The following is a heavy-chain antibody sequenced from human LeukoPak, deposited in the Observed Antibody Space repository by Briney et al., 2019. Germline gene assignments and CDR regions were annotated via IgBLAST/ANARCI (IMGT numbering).Heavy chain of an antibody. D-gene: IGHD3-3*02. V-gene: IGHV4-34*01. J-gene: IGHJ4*02. CDR1: GGSFNGYY. CDR2: INPSGRT. CDR3: ARTHFIISNYFDY. Sequence: SETLSLTCTVYGGSFNGYYWSWIRQPPGKGLEWIGEINPSGRTNYNPSLKSRVTISVDPSKNQFSLKLSSVTAADTAVYYCARTHFIISNYFDYWAREPWSPSPQ.